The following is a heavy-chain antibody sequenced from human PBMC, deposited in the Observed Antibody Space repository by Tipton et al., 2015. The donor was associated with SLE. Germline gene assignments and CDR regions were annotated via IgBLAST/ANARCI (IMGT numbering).Heavy chain of an antibody. CDR1: GGSISSGGYS. J-gene: IGHJ4*02. Sequence: TLSLTCAVSGGSISSGGYSWSWIRQPPGKGLEWIGYIYYSGSTYYNPSLKSRVTISVDTSKNQFSLKLSSVTAADTAVYYCVRDVQGFDYWGQGTLVTVSS. V-gene: IGHV4-31*11. CDR2: IYYSGST. CDR3: VRDVQGFDY.